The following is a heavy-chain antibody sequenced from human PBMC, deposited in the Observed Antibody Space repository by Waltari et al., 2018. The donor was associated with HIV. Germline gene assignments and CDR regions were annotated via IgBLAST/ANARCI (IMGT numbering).Heavy chain of an antibody. D-gene: IGHD3-22*01. Sequence: EVQLLESGGGLVQPGGSLRLSCAASGFTFSSYAMSWVRQAPGKGLEWVSAMSNSGGSTDYADSVKGRFSISRDNSKNTLYLQMNSLRDEDTAVYYCAKDLSSISMIIPRSYFDYWGQGTLVTVSS. CDR2: MSNSGGST. CDR1: GFTFSSYA. CDR3: AKDLSSISMIIPRSYFDY. J-gene: IGHJ4*02. V-gene: IGHV3-23*01.